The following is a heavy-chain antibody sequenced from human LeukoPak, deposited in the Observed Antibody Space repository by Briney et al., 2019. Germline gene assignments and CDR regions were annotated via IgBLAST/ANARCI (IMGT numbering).Heavy chain of an antibody. CDR2: IYTSGST. CDR1: GDSISSGTYY. D-gene: IGHD5-24*01. J-gene: IGHJ4*02. V-gene: IGHV4-61*02. Sequence: SETLSLTCTVSGDSISSGTYYWSWIRQPAGKGLEWIGRIYTSGSTNYNPSLKSRVTISVDTSKNQFSLKLDSVTAADTAVYYCARAKRWLPFDYWGQGTLVTVSS. CDR3: ARAKRWLPFDY.